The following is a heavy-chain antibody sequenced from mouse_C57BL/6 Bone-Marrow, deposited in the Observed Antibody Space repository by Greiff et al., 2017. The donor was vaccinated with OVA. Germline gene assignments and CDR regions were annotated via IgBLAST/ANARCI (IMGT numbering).Heavy chain of an antibody. Sequence: VQLQQSGAELARPGASVKLSCKASGYTFTSYGISWVKQRTGQGLEWIGEIYPRSGNTYYNEKFKGKATLTADESSSTAYMELRSLTSEDSAVYFCAGLYYGSSFDYWGQGTTLTVSS. CDR1: GYTFTSYG. CDR3: AGLYYGSSFDY. V-gene: IGHV1-81*01. D-gene: IGHD1-1*01. CDR2: IYPRSGNT. J-gene: IGHJ2*01.